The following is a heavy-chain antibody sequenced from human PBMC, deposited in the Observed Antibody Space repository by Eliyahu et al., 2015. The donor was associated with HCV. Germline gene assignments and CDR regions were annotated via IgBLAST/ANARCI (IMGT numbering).Heavy chain of an antibody. CDR2: TYFTGGP. D-gene: IGHD3-10*01. CDR3: ARGYYGSGSYPSVRTIFDS. CDR1: GGSISSGGYY. Sequence: QVQLQESGPGLVKPSQTLSLTCTVSGGSISSGGYYWSWIRQHPREGPGVVGGTYFTGGPPNHPSLKSRVIISVDTSKNQFSLKLNSVTAADTAVYYCARGYYGSGSYPSVRTIFDSWGQGALVTVSS. J-gene: IGHJ4*02. V-gene: IGHV4-31*03.